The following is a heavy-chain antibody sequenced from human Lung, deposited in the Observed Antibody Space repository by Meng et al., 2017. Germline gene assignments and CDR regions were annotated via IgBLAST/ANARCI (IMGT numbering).Heavy chain of an antibody. Sequence: VLLVRSGSEVMNPGASVTVYCKPSGYNFPDYWLHWVRRAPGQGLEWMGRIDPKSGDTHYAQRFQGRVTMTGDTSISTAYMELSGLRSDDTAMYYCARDEDISAAGKLFGDYWGQGTLVTVSS. V-gene: IGHV1-2*06. D-gene: IGHD6-13*01. CDR1: GYNFPDYW. J-gene: IGHJ4*02. CDR2: IDPKSGDT. CDR3: ARDEDISAAGKLFGDY.